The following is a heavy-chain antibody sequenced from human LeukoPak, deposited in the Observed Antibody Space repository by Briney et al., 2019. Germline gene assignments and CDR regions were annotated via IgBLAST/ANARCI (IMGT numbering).Heavy chain of an antibody. Sequence: GGSLSLSCAASGFTFSSYAMTWVRQAPGKGLEWVSVISDSGGWTYYADSVKGRFTISRDNSKNTLYLQLNSLRAEDTAVYYCAKVRGTEENRYFDYWGQGTLVTVSS. J-gene: IGHJ4*02. CDR1: GFTFSSYA. V-gene: IGHV3-23*01. CDR3: AKVRGTEENRYFDY. CDR2: ISDSGGWT.